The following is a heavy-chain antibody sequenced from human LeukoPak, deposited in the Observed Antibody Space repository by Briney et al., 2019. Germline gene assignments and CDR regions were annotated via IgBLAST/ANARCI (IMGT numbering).Heavy chain of an antibody. V-gene: IGHV5-51*01. Sequence: GESLKISCKGSGYSFTSYWIGWVRQMPGKGLEWMGIIYPGDSDTRYSPSFQGQVTISADKSISTAYLQWSSLKASDTAMYYCARHVYDYSNYYSYYMDVWGKGTPITVSS. CDR3: ARHVYDYSNYYSYYMDV. CDR1: GYSFTSYW. D-gene: IGHD4-11*01. CDR2: IYPGDSDT. J-gene: IGHJ6*03.